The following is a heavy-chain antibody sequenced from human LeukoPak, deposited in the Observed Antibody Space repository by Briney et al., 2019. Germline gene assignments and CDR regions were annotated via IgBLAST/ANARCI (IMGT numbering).Heavy chain of an antibody. Sequence: SETLSLTCTVSGGSISSYYWSWIRQPPGKGLKWIGYIYYSGSTNYNPSLKSRVTISVDTSKNQFPLKLSSVTAADTAVYYCASRGYSYGGAFDIWGQGTMVTVS. CDR2: IYYSGST. V-gene: IGHV4-59*01. CDR1: GGSISSYY. D-gene: IGHD5-18*01. CDR3: ASRGYSYGGAFDI. J-gene: IGHJ3*02.